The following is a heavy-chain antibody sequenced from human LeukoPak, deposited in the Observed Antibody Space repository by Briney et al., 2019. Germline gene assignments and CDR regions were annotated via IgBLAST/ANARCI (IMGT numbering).Heavy chain of an antibody. D-gene: IGHD5-18*01. Sequence: SQTLSLTCALSRGSISRGGYSCSSIRQPPGKGLEWIGYIYDRGSTYYNPSLKSRVTISVDRSKNQFSLKLSSVTAADTAVYYCARGQGVRGYSYGYPFYFDYWGQGTLVTVSS. J-gene: IGHJ4*02. CDR1: RGSISRGGYS. V-gene: IGHV4-30-2*01. CDR3: ARGQGVRGYSYGYPFYFDY. CDR2: IYDRGST.